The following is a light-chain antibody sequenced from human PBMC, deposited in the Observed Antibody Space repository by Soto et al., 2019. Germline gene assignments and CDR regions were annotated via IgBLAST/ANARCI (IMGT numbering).Light chain of an antibody. V-gene: IGLV1-44*01. Sequence: QSVLTQPPSASGTPGQRVTISCSGSSSNIGSNTVNWYQQLPGTAPKLLIYSNNQRPSGVPDRFSGSKSGTSASLAISGLQSEDEADYYCAAWDDSLEALVFGGGTKLTVL. CDR1: SSNIGSNT. CDR3: AAWDDSLEALV. CDR2: SNN. J-gene: IGLJ2*01.